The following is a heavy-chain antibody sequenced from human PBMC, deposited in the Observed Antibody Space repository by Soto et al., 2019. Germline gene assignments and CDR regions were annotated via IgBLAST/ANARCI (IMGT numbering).Heavy chain of an antibody. D-gene: IGHD2-15*01. CDR3: ARAYGGNPALFDP. V-gene: IGHV3-53*01. J-gene: IGHJ5*02. CDR2: IYTSGST. Sequence: EVQLVESGGGLIQPGGSLRLSCAASGFTVSSDYMSWVRQAPGKGLEWGSVIYTSGSTYYADSVKGRFTFSRDNSKNTLYLQMNSLRAEDTAVYYCARAYGGNPALFDPWGQGTLVTVSS. CDR1: GFTVSSDY.